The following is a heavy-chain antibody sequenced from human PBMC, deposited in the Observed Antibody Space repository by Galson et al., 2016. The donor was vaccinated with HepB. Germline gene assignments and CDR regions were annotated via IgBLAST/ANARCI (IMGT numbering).Heavy chain of an antibody. D-gene: IGHD1-26*01. CDR2: IIPLFGMS. CDR1: GIIFSSYA. J-gene: IGHJ5*02. V-gene: IGHV1-69*13. CDR3: PREHYRGRYLFWFDP. Sequence: SVKVSCKASGIIFSSYAISWVRQAPGQGLEWMGGIIPLFGMSNYAQKFRGRVTLNADESTTNVYMDLSGLRSEDMAVYYRPREHYRGRYLFWFDPWSQGNLVTVSS.